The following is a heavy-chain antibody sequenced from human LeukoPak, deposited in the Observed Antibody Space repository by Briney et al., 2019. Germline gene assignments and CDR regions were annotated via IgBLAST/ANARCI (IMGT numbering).Heavy chain of an antibody. CDR2: ISYSGST. CDR1: GGSISSSSLY. Sequence: PSETLSLTCTDSGGSISSSSLYWGWIRQPPGKGLEWIGSISYSGSTYYNPPLKSRVTISVDTSKNQFSLKLSSVTAADTAVYYCASRSLGYCSGGSCLNWFDPWGQGTLVTVSS. V-gene: IGHV4-39*01. J-gene: IGHJ5*02. D-gene: IGHD2-15*01. CDR3: ASRSLGYCSGGSCLNWFDP.